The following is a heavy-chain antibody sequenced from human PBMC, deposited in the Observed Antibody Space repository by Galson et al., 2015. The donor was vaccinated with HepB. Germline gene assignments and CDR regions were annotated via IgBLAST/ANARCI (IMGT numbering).Heavy chain of an antibody. CDR3: AKEAARGYTYRYRYHYYGMDV. J-gene: IGHJ6*02. Sequence: SLRLSCAASGFTFSNYGMHWVRQAPGKGLEWVTVISFDGSYKYYADSVKGRFTISRDDSKNTLYLQMNSLRAEDTAAYYCAKEAARGYTYRYRYHYYGMDVWGQGTTVTVSS. V-gene: IGHV3-30*18. D-gene: IGHD5-18*01. CDR2: ISFDGSYK. CDR1: GFTFSNYG.